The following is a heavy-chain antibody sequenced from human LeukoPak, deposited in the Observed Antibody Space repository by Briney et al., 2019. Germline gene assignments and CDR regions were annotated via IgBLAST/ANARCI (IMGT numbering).Heavy chain of an antibody. D-gene: IGHD4-23*01. V-gene: IGHV1-8*01. Sequence: VASVKVSCKASGHTFTSYDINWVRQATGQGLECMGWMNPNSGNTGHAQKFQGRVNMTRNTPISTAYMELSSLRSEDTAVYYCARGKGYGGNSGDYWGQGTLVTVSS. CDR3: ARGKGYGGNSGDY. CDR2: MNPNSGNT. CDR1: GHTFTSYD. J-gene: IGHJ4*02.